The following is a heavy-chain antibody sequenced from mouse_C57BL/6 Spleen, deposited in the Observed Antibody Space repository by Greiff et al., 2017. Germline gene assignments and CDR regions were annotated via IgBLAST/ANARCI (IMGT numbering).Heavy chain of an antibody. D-gene: IGHD1-1*01. CDR1: GYTFTSYW. CDR3: ARSCSRAWFAY. CDR2: IDPSDSET. J-gene: IGHJ3*01. Sequence: VQLQQPGAELVRPGSSVKLSCKASGYTFTSYWMHWVKQRPIQGLEWIGNIDPSDSETHYNQKFKDKATLTVDKSSSTAYMQLSSLTSEDSAVYYCARSCSRAWFAYWGQGTLVTVSA. V-gene: IGHV1-52*01.